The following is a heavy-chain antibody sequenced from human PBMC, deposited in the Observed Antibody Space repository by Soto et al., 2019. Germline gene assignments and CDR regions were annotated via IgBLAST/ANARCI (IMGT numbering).Heavy chain of an antibody. CDR1: GGTFSDYT. CDR2: IIPILGMT. D-gene: IGHD1-26*01. Sequence: QVQLVQSGAEVKKPGSSVKVSCKTSGGTFSDYTITWVRQAPGQGLEWMGRIIPILGMTNYAQKFQGRVTIPADKSTSTASMDLSRLRSGDTAVYYCARDLGGKDRWFDPWCQGTQVTVSS. V-gene: IGHV1-69*08. J-gene: IGHJ5*02. CDR3: ARDLGGKDRWFDP.